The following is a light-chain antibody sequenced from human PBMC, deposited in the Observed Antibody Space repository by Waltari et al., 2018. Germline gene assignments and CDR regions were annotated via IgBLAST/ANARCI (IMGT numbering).Light chain of an antibody. CDR3: NSRDTRGNHFVV. Sequence: SSELTQDPAVSVALGQTVRITCQGDHLRTYYVSWYQQKTGQAPILVIYDKDNRPSGIPDRFSGSSSGDIASLTITGAQAEDEADYYCNSRDTRGNHFVVFGGGTKLTVL. V-gene: IGLV3-19*01. J-gene: IGLJ2*01. CDR1: HLRTYY. CDR2: DKD.